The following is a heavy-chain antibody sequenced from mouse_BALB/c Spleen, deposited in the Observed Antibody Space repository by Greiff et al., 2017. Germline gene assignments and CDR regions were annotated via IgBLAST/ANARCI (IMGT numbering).Heavy chain of an antibody. D-gene: IGHD2-2*01. J-gene: IGHJ4*01. CDR3: ARSYYGYDYYAMDY. CDR2: ISSGGSYT. V-gene: IGHV5-6*01. CDR1: GFTFSSYG. Sequence: EVQRVESGGDLVKPGGSLKLSCAASGFTFSSYGMSWVRQTPDKRLEWVATISSGGSYTYYPDSVKGRFTISRDNAKNTLYLQMSSLKSEDTAMYYCARSYYGYDYYAMDYWGQGTSVTVSS.